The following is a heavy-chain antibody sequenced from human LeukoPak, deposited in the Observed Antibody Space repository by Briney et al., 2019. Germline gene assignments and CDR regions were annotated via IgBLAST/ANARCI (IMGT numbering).Heavy chain of an antibody. CDR1: GGSISSYY. V-gene: IGHV4-59*12. D-gene: IGHD2-15*01. CDR2: IYYSGST. J-gene: IGHJ5*02. Sequence: SETLSLTCTVSGGSISSYYWSWIRQPPGKGLEWIGYIYYSGSTYYNPSLKSRVTISVDTSKNQFSLKLSSVTAADTAVYYCARDGLGYCSGGSCPWSWFDPWGQGTLVTVSS. CDR3: ARDGLGYCSGGSCPWSWFDP.